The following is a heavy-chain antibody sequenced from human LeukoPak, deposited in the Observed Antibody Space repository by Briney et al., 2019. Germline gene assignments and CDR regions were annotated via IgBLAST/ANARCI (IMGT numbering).Heavy chain of an antibody. CDR1: GFSFSGYA. CDR2: ISWNSGSI. CDR3: ARPPRPQRGYGSGSYPFDY. Sequence: PGGSLRLSCAASGFSFSGYAMHWVRQAPGKGLEWISGISWNSGSIGYADSVKGRFTISRDNAKNSLYLQMNSLRAEDTAVYYCARPPRPQRGYGSGSYPFDYWGQGTLVTVSS. D-gene: IGHD3-10*01. J-gene: IGHJ4*02. V-gene: IGHV3-9*01.